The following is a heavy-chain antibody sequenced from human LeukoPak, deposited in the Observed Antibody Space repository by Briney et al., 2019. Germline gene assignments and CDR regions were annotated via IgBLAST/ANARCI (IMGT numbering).Heavy chain of an antibody. CDR2: INSDGSST. CDR1: GFTFSSYW. D-gene: IGHD3-22*01. CDR3: ASGSLMYYYDSSGRPFDY. V-gene: IGHV3-74*01. Sequence: PGGSLRLSCAASGFTFSSYWMHWVRQAPGKGLVWFSRINSDGSSTSYADSVKGRFTISRDNAKNPLYLQMNSLRAEDTAVYYCASGSLMYYYDSSGRPFDYWGQGTLVTVSS. J-gene: IGHJ4*02.